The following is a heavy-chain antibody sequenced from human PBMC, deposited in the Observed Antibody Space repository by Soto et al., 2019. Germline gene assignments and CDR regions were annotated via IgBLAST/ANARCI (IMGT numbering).Heavy chain of an antibody. D-gene: IGHD3-10*01. J-gene: IGHJ4*02. V-gene: IGHV1-69*02. CDR1: GDTFSFYT. CDR2: VNPILSMS. Sequence: VQLVQSGAELKKPGSSVKVSCKASGDTFSFYTINWVRQAPGLGLEWMGRVNPILSMSNYAQKFQGRVTTTADKSTSTAYMELRSLRSEDTAFYYCATSYGSGYRAFDYWGQGALVTVSS. CDR3: ATSYGSGYRAFDY.